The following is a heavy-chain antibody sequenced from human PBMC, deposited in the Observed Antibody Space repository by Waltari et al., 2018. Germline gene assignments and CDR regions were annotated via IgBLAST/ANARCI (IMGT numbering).Heavy chain of an antibody. CDR2: ISAYNGNT. CDR3: AREASQGAVDI. CDR1: GYTFTSYG. Sequence: QVQLVQSGAEVKKPGASVKVSCKASGYTFTSYGISWVRQAPGQGLEWMGWISAYNGNTNYAQKLQGRVTMTTDTCTRTGYMELRSLRADDTAVYYCAREASQGAVDIWGQGTMVTVSS. V-gene: IGHV1-18*01. J-gene: IGHJ3*02.